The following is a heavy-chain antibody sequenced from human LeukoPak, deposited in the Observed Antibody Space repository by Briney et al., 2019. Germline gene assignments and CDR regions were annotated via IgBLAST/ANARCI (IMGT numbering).Heavy chain of an antibody. CDR1: GFTFSSYG. J-gene: IGHJ1*01. CDR3: ARGDGYNDAEYLQH. CDR2: IWYDGSNK. V-gene: IGHV3-33*08. D-gene: IGHD5-24*01. Sequence: GGSLTLSCAASGFTFSSYGMHGVRQAPGKGLEGVAVIWYDGSNKYYRDSVKGRFTISRDHAKKTLYLQMNSLRVEDTAVYYCARGDGYNDAEYLQHRGQGTLGTAS.